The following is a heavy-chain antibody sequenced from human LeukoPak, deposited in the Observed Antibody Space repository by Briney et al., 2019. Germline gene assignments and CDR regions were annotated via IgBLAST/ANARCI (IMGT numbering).Heavy chain of an antibody. J-gene: IGHJ4*02. D-gene: IGHD2-15*01. CDR2: ISWDGGST. CDR3: VKALGYCSGGSCYFDY. V-gene: IGHV3-43*01. Sequence: GGSLRLSCAASGFTFDDYTMHWVRQGPGKGLECVSLISWDGGSTYYADSVKGRFTISRDNSKNSLYLQMNSLRTGDTALYYCVKALGYCSGGSCYFDYWGQGTLVTVSS. CDR1: GFTFDDYT.